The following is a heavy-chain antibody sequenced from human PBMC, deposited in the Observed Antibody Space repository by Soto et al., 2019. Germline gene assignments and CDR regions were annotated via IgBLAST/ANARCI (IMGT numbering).Heavy chain of an antibody. CDR1: GASLNSYY. J-gene: IGHJ6*02. CDR3: ATRTELPQYHYRGMDV. D-gene: IGHD1-26*01. V-gene: IGHV4-59*01. Sequence: SETLSLTCTVSGASLNSYYWNWIRQPPGGGLEWLGFISYSGTTNYNPSLRSRVTISIDPSKNQFSLKLTSVTAADTAVYYCATRTELPQYHYRGMDVWGQGATVTVSS. CDR2: ISYSGTT.